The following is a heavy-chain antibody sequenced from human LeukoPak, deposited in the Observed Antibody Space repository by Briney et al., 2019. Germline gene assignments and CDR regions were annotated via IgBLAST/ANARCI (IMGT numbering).Heavy chain of an antibody. Sequence: ASVKVSCKASGYTFTGYYMHWVRQAPGQGLEWMGWINPNSGGTNYAQKFQGRVTMTRDTSISTAYMELRSLRSDDTAVYYCARDTPIAAAGDYWGQGTLVTVSS. CDR3: ARDTPIAAAGDY. V-gene: IGHV1-2*02. J-gene: IGHJ4*02. D-gene: IGHD6-13*01. CDR1: GYTFTGYY. CDR2: INPNSGGT.